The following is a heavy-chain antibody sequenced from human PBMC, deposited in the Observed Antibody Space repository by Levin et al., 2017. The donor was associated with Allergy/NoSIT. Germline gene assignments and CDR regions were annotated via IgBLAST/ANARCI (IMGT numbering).Heavy chain of an antibody. CDR1: GFTVSSNY. V-gene: IGHV3-53*01. CDR2: IYSGGST. D-gene: IGHD3-10*01. CDR3: RVLWFGELFDY. Sequence: PGGSLRLSCAASGFTVSSNYMSWVRQAPGKGLEWVSVIYSGGSTYYADSVKGRFTISRDNSKNTLYLQMNSLRAEDTAVYYCRVLWFGELFDYWGQGTLVTVSS. J-gene: IGHJ4*02.